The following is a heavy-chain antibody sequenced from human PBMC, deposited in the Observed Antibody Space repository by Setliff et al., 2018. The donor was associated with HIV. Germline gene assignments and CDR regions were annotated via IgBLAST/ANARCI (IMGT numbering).Heavy chain of an antibody. CDR3: AKSLLVAGNDY. Sequence: GESLKISCAASGFTFSNYAMSWVRQAPGKGLEWVSGISDSGGSTDYADSVKGRFTISRDNSKNTLYLQMISLRADDTAVYYCAKSLLVAGNDYWGQGTLVTVSS. CDR1: GFTFSNYA. V-gene: IGHV3-23*01. J-gene: IGHJ4*02. CDR2: ISDSGGST. D-gene: IGHD2-8*02.